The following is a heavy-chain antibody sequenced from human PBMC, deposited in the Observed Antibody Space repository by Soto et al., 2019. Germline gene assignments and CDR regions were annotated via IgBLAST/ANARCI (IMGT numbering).Heavy chain of an antibody. CDR1: GYSFTSYW. V-gene: IGHV5-51*01. D-gene: IGHD3-22*01. CDR3: ARSDYYDSSGYSGY. CDR2: IYPGDSDT. Sequence: GESLKISCKGSGYSFTSYWIGWVRPMPGKGREWMGIIYPGDSDTRYSPAFQGQVTISADKSISTAYLQWSSLKASDTAMYYCARSDYYDSSGYSGYWGQGTLVTVSS. J-gene: IGHJ4*02.